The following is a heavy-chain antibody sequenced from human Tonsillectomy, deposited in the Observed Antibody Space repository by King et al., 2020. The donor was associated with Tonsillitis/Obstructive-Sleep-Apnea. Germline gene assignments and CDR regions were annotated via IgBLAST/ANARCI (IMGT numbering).Heavy chain of an antibody. Sequence: QLVQSGGGVVQPGRSLRLSCAASGFTFSSYGMHWVRQAPGKGLEWVAVIWYDGSNKYYADSVKGRFTISRDNSKNTLYLQMNSLRAEDTAVYYCARDRDIVVVPAAEGYYFDYWGRGTLVTVSS. CDR2: IWYDGSNK. J-gene: IGHJ4*02. CDR1: GFTFSSYG. V-gene: IGHV3-33*01. D-gene: IGHD2-2*01. CDR3: ARDRDIVVVPAAEGYYFDY.